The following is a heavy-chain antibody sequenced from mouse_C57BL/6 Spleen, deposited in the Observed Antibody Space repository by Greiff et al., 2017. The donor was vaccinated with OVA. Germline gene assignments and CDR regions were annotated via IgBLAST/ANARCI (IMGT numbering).Heavy chain of an antibody. CDR1: GYSFTDYN. D-gene: IGHD1-1*01. CDR2: INPNYGTT. CDR3: ARGDFSTVVATDAMDY. J-gene: IGHJ4*01. V-gene: IGHV1-39*01. Sequence: VQLQQSGPELVKPGASVKISCKASGYSFTDYNMNWVKQSNGKSLEWIGVINPNYGTTSYNQKFKGKATLTVDKSSSKAYMQLNSLTSEDSAVYYFARGDFSTVVATDAMDYWGQGTSVTVAA.